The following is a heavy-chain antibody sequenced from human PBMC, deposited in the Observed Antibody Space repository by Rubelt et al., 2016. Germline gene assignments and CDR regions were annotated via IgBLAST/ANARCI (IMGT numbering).Heavy chain of an antibody. CDR2: IYYSGST. J-gene: IGHJ6*02. V-gene: IGHV4-59*01. D-gene: IGHD1-7*01. CDR3: ARAPGTTSYYYGMDV. Sequence: GCIGYIYYSGSTNYNPSLKSRVTISVDTSKNQFSLKLSSVTAADTAVYYCARAPGTTSYYYGMDVWGQGTTVTVSS.